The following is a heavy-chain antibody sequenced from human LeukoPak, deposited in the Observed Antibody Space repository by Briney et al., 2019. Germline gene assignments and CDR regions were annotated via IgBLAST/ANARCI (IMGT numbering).Heavy chain of an antibody. V-gene: IGHV3-30-3*01. Sequence: PGGSLRLSCAASGFTFSSYAMHWVRQAPGKGLEWVAVISYDGSNKYYADSVKGRFTISRDNSKNTLYLQMNSLRAEDTAVYYCARVSDTAMADYWGQGTLVTVSS. CDR3: ARVSDTAMADY. CDR2: ISYDGSNK. CDR1: GFTFSSYA. D-gene: IGHD5-18*01. J-gene: IGHJ4*02.